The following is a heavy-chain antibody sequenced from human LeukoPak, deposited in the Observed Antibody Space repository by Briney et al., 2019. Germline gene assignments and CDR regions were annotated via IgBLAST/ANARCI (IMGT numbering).Heavy chain of an antibody. CDR1: GFNFHDHA. J-gene: IGHJ4*02. CDR3: ARDRVAMAGKAYFDY. V-gene: IGHV3-20*04. Sequence: RPGGSLRLSCAASGFNFHDHAVSWFRQAPGKGPEWVSTIHWNVDTTTYADSVRGRFTISRDNAKSSLYLQMSSLRAEDTAFYYCARDRVAMAGKAYFDYWGQGTLVTVSS. D-gene: IGHD6-19*01. CDR2: IHWNVDTT.